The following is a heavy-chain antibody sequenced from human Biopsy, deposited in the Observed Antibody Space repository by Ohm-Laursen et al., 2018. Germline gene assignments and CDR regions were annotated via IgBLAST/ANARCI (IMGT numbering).Heavy chain of an antibody. CDR1: GDSISTYY. V-gene: IGHV4-59*01. D-gene: IGHD3-22*01. J-gene: IGHJ2*01. Sequence: GTLSLTCTVSGDSISTYYWSWIRQPPGKGLQWIGYIYYTGNTDYNPSLQGRVTISVDTSKNHFSLRLRSMTPADTAMYYCARDRGYYSDRTVPWYFDLWGRGTLVTVSS. CDR2: IYYTGNT. CDR3: ARDRGYYSDRTVPWYFDL.